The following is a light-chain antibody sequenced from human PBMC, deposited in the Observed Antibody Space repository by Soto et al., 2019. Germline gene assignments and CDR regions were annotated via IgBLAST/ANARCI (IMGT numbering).Light chain of an antibody. CDR3: QSYDSSLRHVV. CDR2: GNS. V-gene: IGLV1-40*01. Sequence: QSVLTQPPSVSGAPGQRVTISCTGSSSNIGAGYDVHWYQQLPGTAPKLLIYGNSNRPSGVPDRFSGSKSGTSASLAITGLQAEDEADYYCQSYDSSLRHVVFGGGTQLTVL. CDR1: SSNIGAGYD. J-gene: IGLJ2*01.